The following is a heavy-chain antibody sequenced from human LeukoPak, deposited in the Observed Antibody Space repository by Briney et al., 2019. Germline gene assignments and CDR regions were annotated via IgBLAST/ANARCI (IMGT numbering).Heavy chain of an antibody. V-gene: IGHV1-18*01. CDR2: ISAYNGNT. CDR1: GGTFSSYA. D-gene: IGHD1-1*01. CDR3: ARDRASITYTTFDY. J-gene: IGHJ4*02. Sequence: ASVKVSCKASGGTFSSYAISWVRQAPGQGLEWMGWISAYNGNTNYAQKLQGRVTMTTDTSTSTAYMELRSLRSDDTAVYYCARDRASITYTTFDYWGQGTLVTVSS.